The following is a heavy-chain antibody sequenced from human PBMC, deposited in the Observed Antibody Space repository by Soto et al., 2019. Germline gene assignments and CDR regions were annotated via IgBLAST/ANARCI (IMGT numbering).Heavy chain of an antibody. CDR2: TYYRSNWRH. CDR3: ARGVAGSGFDL. D-gene: IGHD6-19*01. Sequence: PSQTLSLTYAISGDSVSSNTAAWNWIRSSPSRGLEWLGRTYYRSNWRHDYAVSVKRRITVNPDTSKNHFSLQLNSVSLVDTAVYYCARGVAGSGFDLWGQGTLVTVSS. CDR1: GDSVSSNTAA. J-gene: IGHJ4*02. V-gene: IGHV6-1*01.